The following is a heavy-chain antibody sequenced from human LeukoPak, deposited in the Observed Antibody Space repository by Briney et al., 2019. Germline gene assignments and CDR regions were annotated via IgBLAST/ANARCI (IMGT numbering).Heavy chain of an antibody. D-gene: IGHD5-24*01. Sequence: GGSLSLSCVASGFTFSSYAMHWVRQAPGKGLEWVAVISYEGSNKYYADSVRGRFTISRDNSKNTLYLQMNSLRAEDTAVYYCARERDCYNYRQQSFDISGQGTMVTVSS. CDR1: GFTFSSYA. J-gene: IGHJ3*02. V-gene: IGHV3-30-3*01. CDR3: ARERDCYNYRQQSFDI. CDR2: ISYEGSNK.